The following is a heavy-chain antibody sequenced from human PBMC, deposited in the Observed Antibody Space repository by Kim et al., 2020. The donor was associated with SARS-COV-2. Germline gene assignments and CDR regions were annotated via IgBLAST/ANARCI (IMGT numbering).Heavy chain of an antibody. CDR3: AREPGWYSSSYDY. Sequence: AQKCQGRVTITAEESTSTAYREVSSLRSEDTAVYYCAREPGWYSSSYDYWGQGTLVTVSS. J-gene: IGHJ4*02. V-gene: IGHV1-69*01. D-gene: IGHD6-13*01.